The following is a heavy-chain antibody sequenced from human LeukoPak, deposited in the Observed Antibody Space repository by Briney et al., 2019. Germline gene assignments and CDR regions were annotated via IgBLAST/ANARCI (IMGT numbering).Heavy chain of an antibody. J-gene: IGHJ4*02. CDR2: ISGDGAST. CDR3: AKDIAVSGIGNGDFFKY. CDR1: GFTFDDYA. Sequence: GGSLRLSCAASGFTFDDYAMHWVRQAPGKGLEWVSLISGDGASTYYADSVKGRFTISRDNSKNSLYLQMNSLRTEDTALYYCAKDIAVSGIGNGDFFKYWGQGTLVTVSS. D-gene: IGHD6-19*01. V-gene: IGHV3-43*02.